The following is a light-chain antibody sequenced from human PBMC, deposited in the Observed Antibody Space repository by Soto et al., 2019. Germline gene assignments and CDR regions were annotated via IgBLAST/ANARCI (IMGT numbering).Light chain of an antibody. CDR3: SSFARSHVL. Sequence: QSVLTQPPSASGSPGQSVTISCTGTSSDVGGYNYVSWYQQHPGKAPKLMIYEVSKRPSGVPDRFSGSKSGNTASLTVSGLQAEDEADYYCSSFARSHVLFGGGTKLTVL. V-gene: IGLV2-8*01. J-gene: IGLJ2*01. CDR2: EVS. CDR1: SSDVGGYNY.